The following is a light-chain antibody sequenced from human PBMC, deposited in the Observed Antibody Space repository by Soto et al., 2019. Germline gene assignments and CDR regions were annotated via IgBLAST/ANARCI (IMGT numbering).Light chain of an antibody. Sequence: QSALTQPRSVSGSPGQSVTISCTGTSSDVGGYNYVSWYQQYPGKAPKVMVYAVTKRPSGVPDRISGSKSGNTASLTISGLQAEDEADYYCCSYAGSSTHYVFGPGTKLTVL. V-gene: IGLV2-11*01. J-gene: IGLJ1*01. CDR2: AVT. CDR3: CSYAGSSTHYV. CDR1: SSDVGGYNY.